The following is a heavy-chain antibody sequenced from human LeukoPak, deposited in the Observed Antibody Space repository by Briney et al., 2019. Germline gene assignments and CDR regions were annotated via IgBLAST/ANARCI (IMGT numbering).Heavy chain of an antibody. CDR1: GFTFSSYG. V-gene: IGHV3-30*02. Sequence: PGGSLRLSCAASGFTFSSYGMHWVRQAPGKGLEWVAFIRYDGSDKYYADSVKGRFTISRDNSKNTLYLQMNSLRAEDTALYYCAKDGSPGYCSGGNCYVGYWGQGTLVTVSS. D-gene: IGHD2-15*01. CDR2: IRYDGSDK. J-gene: IGHJ4*02. CDR3: AKDGSPGYCSGGNCYVGY.